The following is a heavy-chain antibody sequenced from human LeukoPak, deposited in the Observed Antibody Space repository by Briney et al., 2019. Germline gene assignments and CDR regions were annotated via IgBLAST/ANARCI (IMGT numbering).Heavy chain of an antibody. CDR2: IYYSGST. J-gene: IGHJ4*02. CDR1: GGSITSSSYY. CDR3: ARSHPRSIITMVRGVQPPDY. Sequence: SETLSLTCSVSGGSITSSSYYWGWIRQPPEKGLEWIGYIYYSGSTNYNPSLKSRVTISVNTSKNQFSLKLSSVTAADTAVYYCARSHPRSIITMVRGVQPPDYWGQGTLVTVSS. V-gene: IGHV4-61*05. D-gene: IGHD3-10*01.